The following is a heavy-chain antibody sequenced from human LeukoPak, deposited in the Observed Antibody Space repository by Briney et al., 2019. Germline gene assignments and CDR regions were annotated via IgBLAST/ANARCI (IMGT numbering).Heavy chain of an antibody. CDR3: ARYSSVGD. Sequence: PGGSLRLSCAASGFTFSSTWMSWVRRAPGKGLEWVANIKQDGSEKNYVDSVEGRFTISRDNAKNSLYLQMNSLRAEDTSVYYCARYSSVGDLGQGTLVTVSS. D-gene: IGHD2-15*01. CDR2: IKQDGSEK. J-gene: IGHJ4*02. CDR1: GFTFSSTW. V-gene: IGHV3-7*01.